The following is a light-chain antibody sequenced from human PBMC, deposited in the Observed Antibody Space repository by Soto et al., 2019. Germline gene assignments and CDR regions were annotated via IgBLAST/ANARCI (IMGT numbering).Light chain of an antibody. V-gene: IGLV1-44*01. CDR2: NNN. CDR3: ASWDDSLNGLYV. CDR1: SSNIGSGT. Sequence: QSVLTQPPSVSGTPGQRVTISCSGSSSNIGSGTVNWYQQPPGTAPKLLIYNNNQWPSGVPDRFSGSKSGTSGSLAISGLQSEDEADYYCASWDDSLNGLYVFGTGTKVTVL. J-gene: IGLJ1*01.